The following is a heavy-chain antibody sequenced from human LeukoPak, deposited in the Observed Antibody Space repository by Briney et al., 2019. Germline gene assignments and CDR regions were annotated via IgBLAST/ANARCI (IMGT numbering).Heavy chain of an antibody. D-gene: IGHD7-27*01. J-gene: IGHJ4*02. CDR2: IRSKAYGGTT. CDR3: TRDLVTGRTVY. CDR1: GFTVGDYA. V-gene: IGHV3-49*03. Sequence: RSLRLYCTASGFTVGDYAMSWFRQAPGKGLEWVGFIRSKAYGGTTEYAASVKGRFTISRDDSKSIAYLQMNSLKTEDTAVYYCTRDLVTGRTVYWGQGTLVTVSS.